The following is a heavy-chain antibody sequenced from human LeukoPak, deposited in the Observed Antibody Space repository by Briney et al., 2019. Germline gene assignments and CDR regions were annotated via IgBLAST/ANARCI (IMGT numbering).Heavy chain of an antibody. J-gene: IGHJ4*02. D-gene: IGHD1-26*01. Sequence: NPSETLSLTCTVSGGSISFSSYYWGWIRQPPGKGLQWVGSISYSGTTYYNPSLKSRVTISIDTSKNHFSLKVNSVTAADTAVYYCANLVGATAKGVGYWGQGTLVTVSS. V-gene: IGHV4-39*07. CDR2: ISYSGTT. CDR3: ANLVGATAKGVGY. CDR1: GGSISFSSYY.